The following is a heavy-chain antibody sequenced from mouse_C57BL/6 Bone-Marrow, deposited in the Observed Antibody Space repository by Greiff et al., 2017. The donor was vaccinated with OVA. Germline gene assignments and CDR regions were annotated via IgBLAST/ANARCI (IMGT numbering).Heavy chain of an antibody. CDR1: GFTFSSYG. V-gene: IGHV5-6*01. CDR3: ARHRGRWLPLDY. CDR2: ISSGGSYT. J-gene: IGHJ2*01. Sequence: EVQLVESGGDLVKPGGSLKLSCAASGFTFSSYGMSWVRQTPDKRLAWVATISSGGSYTYYPDSVKGRFTISRDNAKNTLYLQMSSLKSEDTAMYYCARHRGRWLPLDYWGQGTTLTVSS. D-gene: IGHD2-3*01.